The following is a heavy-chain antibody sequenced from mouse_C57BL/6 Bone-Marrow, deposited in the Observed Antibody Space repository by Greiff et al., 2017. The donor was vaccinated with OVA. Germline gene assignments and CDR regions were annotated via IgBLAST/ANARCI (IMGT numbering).Heavy chain of an antibody. D-gene: IGHD2-5*01. J-gene: IGHJ4*01. V-gene: IGHV1-52*01. CDR3: AREGYSSYARDY. Sequence: VQLQQPGAELVRPGSSVKLSCKASGYTFTSYWMHWVKQRPIQGLEWIGNIDPSDSETHSNQKFKDKATLTVDKSSSTAYMQLSSLTSEDSAVYYCAREGYSSYARDYWGQGTSVTVSS. CDR1: GYTFTSYW. CDR2: IDPSDSET.